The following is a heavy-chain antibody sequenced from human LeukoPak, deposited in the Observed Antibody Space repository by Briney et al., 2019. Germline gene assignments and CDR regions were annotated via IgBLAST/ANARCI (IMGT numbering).Heavy chain of an antibody. D-gene: IGHD4-11*01. CDR2: MNPNSGNT. Sequence: GASVKVSCKASGYTFTSYDINWVRQATGQGLEWMGWMNPNSGNTGYAQKFQGRVTITRNTSISTAYMELSSLRSEDTAVYYCARGTTGGWGDLIYSNPSYYYMDVWGKGTTVTVSS. J-gene: IGHJ6*03. V-gene: IGHV1-8*03. CDR1: GYTFTSYD. CDR3: ARGTTGGWGDLIYSNPSYYYMDV.